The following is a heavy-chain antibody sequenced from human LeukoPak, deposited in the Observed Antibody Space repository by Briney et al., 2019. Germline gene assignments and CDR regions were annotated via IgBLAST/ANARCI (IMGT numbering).Heavy chain of an antibody. CDR3: ARDTIFGVV. J-gene: IGHJ4*02. Sequence: SETLSLTCTVSGGSISGISYYWGWLRQPPGRGLEWIGSTYYSGSTYYNPSLKSRVPISVDTSKNQFSLKLSSVTAADTAVYYCARDTIFGVVWGQGTLVTVSS. CDR2: TYYSGST. CDR1: GGSISGISYY. D-gene: IGHD3-3*01. V-gene: IGHV4-39*07.